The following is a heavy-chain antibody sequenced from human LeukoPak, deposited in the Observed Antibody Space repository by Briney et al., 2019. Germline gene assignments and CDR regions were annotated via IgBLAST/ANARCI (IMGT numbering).Heavy chain of an antibody. D-gene: IGHD4-17*01. CDR1: GYTFTSYG. J-gene: IGHJ4*02. Sequence: ASVKVSCKASGYTFTSYGISWVRQAPGQGLEWMGWINPNSGGTNYAQKFQGRVTMTRDTSISTAYMELSRLRSDDTAVYYCARDRLDYGDYGYYFDYWGQGTLVTVSS. CDR3: ARDRLDYGDYGYYFDY. V-gene: IGHV1-2*02. CDR2: INPNSGGT.